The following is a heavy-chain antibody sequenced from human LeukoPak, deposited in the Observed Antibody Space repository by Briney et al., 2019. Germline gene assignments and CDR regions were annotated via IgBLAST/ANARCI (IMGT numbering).Heavy chain of an antibody. CDR1: RFALSTYA. V-gene: IGHV3-23*01. CDR3: ANYRKPQGLDY. CDR2: ISSNGADT. D-gene: IGHD1-14*01. Sequence: PGGSLRLSCAVSRFALSTYAMTWVRQAPGQGLEYVSTISSNGADTYYADSVKGRFTISRDNSKNTLYLQMTSLRAEDTAVYYCANYRKPQGLDYWGQGTLVTVSS. J-gene: IGHJ4*02.